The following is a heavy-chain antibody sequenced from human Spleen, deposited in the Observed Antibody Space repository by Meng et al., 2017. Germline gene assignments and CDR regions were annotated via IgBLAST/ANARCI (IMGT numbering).Heavy chain of an antibody. V-gene: IGHV3-74*01. J-gene: IGHJ6*02. D-gene: IGHD3-10*01. CDR3: ARTWFGPRDYYYGMDV. Sequence: GGSLRLSCGASGFTFSSYWMHWVRQAPGKGLVWVSRINSDGSSTNYADSVKGRFTISRDNSKNTLYLQMNSLRAEDTAVYYCARTWFGPRDYYYGMDVWGQGTTVTVSS. CDR1: GFTFSSYW. CDR2: INSDGSST.